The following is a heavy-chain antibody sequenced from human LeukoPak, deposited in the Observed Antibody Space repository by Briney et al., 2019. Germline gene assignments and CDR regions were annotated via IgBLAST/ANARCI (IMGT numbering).Heavy chain of an antibody. CDR2: IGASGVDT. CDR1: GFTFSSYA. J-gene: IGHJ3*01. Sequence: GGSLRLSCEASGFTFSSYAMTWVRQAPEKGLEWVSPIGASGVDTYYADSVKRRFTSSRDNAKNTLYLHITSLGAEDTDVYFCANRPRDTSGYSLGAFDGWGQGTTVTVSS. V-gene: IGHV3-23*01. CDR3: ANRPRDTSGYSLGAFDG. D-gene: IGHD3-22*01.